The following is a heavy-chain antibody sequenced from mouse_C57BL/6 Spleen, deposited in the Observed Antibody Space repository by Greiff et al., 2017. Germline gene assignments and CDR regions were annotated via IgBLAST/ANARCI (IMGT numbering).Heavy chain of an antibody. V-gene: IGHV1-61*01. J-gene: IGHJ4*01. CDR3: ASYGSLGNAMDY. CDR1: GYTFTSYW. CDR2: IYPSDSET. D-gene: IGHD1-1*01. Sequence: QVQLQQPGAELVRPGSSVKLSCKASGYTFTSYWMDWVKQRPGQGLEWIGNIYPSDSETHYNQQFKDKATLTVDKSSSTAYMQLSSLTSEDSAVYYCASYGSLGNAMDYWGQGTSVTVSS.